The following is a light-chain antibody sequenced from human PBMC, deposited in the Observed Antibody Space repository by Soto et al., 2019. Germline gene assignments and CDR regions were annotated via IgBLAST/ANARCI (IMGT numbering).Light chain of an antibody. CDR1: SSDVGGYNY. CDR3: SSYTSSSTYV. CDR2: EVS. V-gene: IGLV2-14*01. Sequence: QSALTQPASVSGSPGQSITISCTGTSSDVGGYNYVSWYQQHPGKAPKLMIYEVSNRPSGVSNRFSGSKSGNTASLTISGLQAEDEAAYYCSSYTSSSTYVFGTGTKVPVL. J-gene: IGLJ1*01.